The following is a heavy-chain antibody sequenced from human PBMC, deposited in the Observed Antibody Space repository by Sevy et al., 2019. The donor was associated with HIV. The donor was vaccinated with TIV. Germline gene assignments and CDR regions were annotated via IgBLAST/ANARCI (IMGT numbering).Heavy chain of an antibody. CDR3: ARDLNSGYANYYCDGMDL. CDR2: ISYDGSNK. D-gene: IGHD5-12*01. Sequence: GGSLRLSCAASGFTFINHAMHWVRQAPGKGLEWVTVISYDGSNKYYADSVKGRFTISRDTSKSTVYLQMDSLRAEDTAVYYCARDLNSGYANYYCDGMDLWGQGTTVTVSS. CDR1: GFTFINHA. J-gene: IGHJ6*01. V-gene: IGHV3-30*04.